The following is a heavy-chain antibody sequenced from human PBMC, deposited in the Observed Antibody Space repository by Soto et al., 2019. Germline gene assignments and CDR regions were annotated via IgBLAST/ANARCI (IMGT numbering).Heavy chain of an antibody. CDR3: ARGRFFVDIVVVPAATGGYYFDY. J-gene: IGHJ4*02. CDR1: GGSISSSSYY. V-gene: IGHV4-39*07. D-gene: IGHD2-2*01. CDR2: IYYSGST. Sequence: SETLSLTCTVSGGSISSSSYYWGWIRQPPGKGLEWIGSIYYSGSTYYNPSLKSRVTISVDTSKNQFSLKLSSVTAADTAVYYCARGRFFVDIVVVPAATGGYYFDYWGQGTLVTVSS.